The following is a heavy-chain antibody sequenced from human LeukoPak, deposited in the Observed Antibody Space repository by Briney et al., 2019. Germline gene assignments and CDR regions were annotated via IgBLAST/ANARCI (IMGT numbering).Heavy chain of an antibody. V-gene: IGHV4-34*01. CDR3: ARTRGYSYGCLDY. CDR1: GGSFSGYY. Sequence: SETLSLTCAVYGGSFSGYYWSWIRQPPGKGLEWIGEINHSGSTNYNPSLKNRVTISVDTSKNQFSLKLSSVTAADTAVYYCARTRGYSYGCLDYWGQGTLVTVSS. J-gene: IGHJ4*02. CDR2: INHSGST. D-gene: IGHD5-18*01.